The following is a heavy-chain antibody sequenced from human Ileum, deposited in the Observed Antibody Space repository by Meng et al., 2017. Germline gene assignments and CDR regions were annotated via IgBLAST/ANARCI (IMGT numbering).Heavy chain of an antibody. D-gene: IGHD3-10*01. Sequence: HITLKEAGPTLVKPTQTLTLTCTFSGFSLSTSGVGVGWIRQPPGKALEWLALIYWNDDKRYSPSLKSRLTITKDTSKNQVVLTMTNMDPVDTATYYCAHRRGRYGSGSYYKYNWFDPWGQGTLVTASS. J-gene: IGHJ5*02. V-gene: IGHV2-5*01. CDR2: IYWNDDK. CDR3: AHRRGRYGSGSYYKYNWFDP. CDR1: GFSLSTSGVG.